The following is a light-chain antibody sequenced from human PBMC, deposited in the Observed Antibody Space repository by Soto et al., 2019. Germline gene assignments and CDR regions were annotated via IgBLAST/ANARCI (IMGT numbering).Light chain of an antibody. V-gene: IGLV2-14*01. CDR2: DVS. CDR1: SSDVGGYNY. CDR3: SSHTSGTTFV. Sequence: QSALTQPASVSGSPGQSITISCTGTSSDVGGYNYVSWYQQEPGKAPKLMICDVSNRPSGVSNRFSGSKSGNTASLTISGLQAEDEADYYCSSHTSGTTFVFGTGTKVTVL. J-gene: IGLJ1*01.